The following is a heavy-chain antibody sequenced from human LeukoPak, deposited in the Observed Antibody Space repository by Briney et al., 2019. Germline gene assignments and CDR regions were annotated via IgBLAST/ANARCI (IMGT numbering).Heavy chain of an antibody. CDR2: IKKDGSEK. CDR3: ARHLSGVTGYTYGRGIDY. CDR1: GFTVSRNY. D-gene: IGHD5-18*01. V-gene: IGHV3-7*01. Sequence: GGSLRLSRAASGFTVSRNYMSWVRQAPGKGLEWVANIKKDGSEKYYVDSVKGRFTISRDNAKTSLYLQMNRLRAEDTAVYYCARHLSGVTGYTYGRGIDYWGQGTLVTVSS. J-gene: IGHJ4*02.